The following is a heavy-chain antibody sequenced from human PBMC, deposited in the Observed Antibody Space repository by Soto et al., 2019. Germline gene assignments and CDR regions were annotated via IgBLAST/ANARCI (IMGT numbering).Heavy chain of an antibody. J-gene: IGHJ6*02. CDR1: GLIFSDAW. CDR2: IKNKGTT. CDR3: TWNADFYHGLAV. V-gene: IGHV3-15*05. D-gene: IGHD1-1*01. Sequence: EVLVVESGGGLVKPGDSLRLSCTVSGLIFSDAWVSWVRQAPGKGLEWVGRIKNKGTTDQITPLEGRFIISRDDSKKMVYLQMSSLKTEDTAVYYCTWNADFYHGLAVWGQGTAVTVSS.